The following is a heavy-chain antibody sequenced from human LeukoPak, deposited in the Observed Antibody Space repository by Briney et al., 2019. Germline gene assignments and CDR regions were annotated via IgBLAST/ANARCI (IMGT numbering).Heavy chain of an antibody. J-gene: IGHJ5*02. V-gene: IGHV1-18*04. CDR3: ARDRDYDILTGFENWFDP. CDR1: GYTFTSYG. Sequence: ASVKVSCKASGYTFTSYGISWVRQAPGQGLEWMGWISAYNGNTNYAQKIQGRVTMTTDTSTSTAYMELRSLRSDDTAVYYCARDRDYDILTGFENWFDPWGQGTLVTVSS. D-gene: IGHD3-9*01. CDR2: ISAYNGNT.